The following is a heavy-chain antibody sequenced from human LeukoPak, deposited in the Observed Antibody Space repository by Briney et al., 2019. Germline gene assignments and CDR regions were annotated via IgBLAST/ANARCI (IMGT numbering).Heavy chain of an antibody. J-gene: IGHJ4*02. V-gene: IGHV3-30*03. Sequence: PGRSLRLSCAASGFIFNTSGIHWVRQAPGKGLEWVALISYDGSHRYYADSVKGRFTISRDNSKNTLYLQMNSLRAEDTAVYYCARDSLYSSGWFDYWGQGTLVTVSS. CDR3: ARDSLYSSGWFDY. CDR2: ISYDGSHR. D-gene: IGHD6-19*01. CDR1: GFIFNTSG.